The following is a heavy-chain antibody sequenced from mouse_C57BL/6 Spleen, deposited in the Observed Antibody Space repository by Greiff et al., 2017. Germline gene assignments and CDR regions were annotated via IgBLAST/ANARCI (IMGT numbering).Heavy chain of an antibody. V-gene: IGHV1-50*01. J-gene: IGHJ2*01. CDR2: IDPSDSYT. Sequence: QVQLQQPGAELVKPGASVKLSCKASGYTFTSYWMQWVKQRPGQGLEWIGEIDPSDSYTNYNQKFKGKATLTVDTSSSTAYMQLSSLTSEDSAVYYWARKGSGSGLYYFDYWGQGTTLTVSS. D-gene: IGHD1-1*01. CDR1: GYTFTSYW. CDR3: ARKGSGSGLYYFDY.